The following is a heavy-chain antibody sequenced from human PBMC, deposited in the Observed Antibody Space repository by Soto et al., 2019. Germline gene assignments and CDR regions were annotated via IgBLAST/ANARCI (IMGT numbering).Heavy chain of an antibody. Sequence: QVQLKQSGPGLVRPSGTLSLTCRVSGTSISSTYWWTWVRQSPGKGLEWIGEIYHNGITKYNPSLKSRVSQYVDKSNNQFSLKLTSVTAADTAVYYCATVPPRIVVVLAEFPTWGQGTLVTVSS. D-gene: IGHD2-21*01. CDR3: ATVPPRIVVVLAEFPT. J-gene: IGHJ4*02. CDR2: IYHNGIT. CDR1: GTSISSTYW. V-gene: IGHV4-4*02.